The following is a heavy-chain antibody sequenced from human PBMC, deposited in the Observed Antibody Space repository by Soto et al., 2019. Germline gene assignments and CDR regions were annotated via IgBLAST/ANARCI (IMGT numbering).Heavy chain of an antibody. CDR1: GFTFRTFG. J-gene: IGHJ4*02. D-gene: IGHD1-1*01. CDR2: IWNDGSKK. Sequence: QVLLVETGGGVVQPGRSLRLSCAASGFTFRTFGMHWVRQAPGKGPEWLSVIWNDGSKKFYADSVRGRCTISRDNSNNTLYLQMDSLRPEDTAVYYCVTGNQNCFDYWGQGTLVIVSS. CDR3: VTGNQNCFDY. V-gene: IGHV3-33*01.